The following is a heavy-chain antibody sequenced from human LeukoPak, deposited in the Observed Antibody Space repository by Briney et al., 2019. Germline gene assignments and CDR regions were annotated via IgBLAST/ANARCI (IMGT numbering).Heavy chain of an antibody. V-gene: IGHV1-2*02. D-gene: IGHD6-6*01. Sequence: GASVKVSCKASGYTFTGYYMHWVRQAPGQGLEWMGWINPNSGGTNYAQKFQGRVTMTRDTSISTAYMELSRLRSDDTAVYYCAREIAARSHYYYYYYMDVWGKGTTVTVSS. J-gene: IGHJ6*03. CDR1: GYTFTGYY. CDR2: INPNSGGT. CDR3: AREIAARSHYYYYYYMDV.